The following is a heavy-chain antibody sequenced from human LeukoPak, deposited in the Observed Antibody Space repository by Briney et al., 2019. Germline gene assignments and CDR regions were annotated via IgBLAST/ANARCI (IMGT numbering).Heavy chain of an antibody. J-gene: IGHJ4*02. D-gene: IGHD3-10*01. Sequence: SETLSLTCTVSGGTISSYYWSWVRQPPGKGLECIGYIYYSGSTKYNPSLKSRVTMSVDTSKNQFSLKLSSVTAADTAVYYCARQQYASGNSYYLDYWGQGTLVTVSS. CDR2: IYYSGST. CDR3: ARQQYASGNSYYLDY. V-gene: IGHV4-59*08. CDR1: GGTISSYY.